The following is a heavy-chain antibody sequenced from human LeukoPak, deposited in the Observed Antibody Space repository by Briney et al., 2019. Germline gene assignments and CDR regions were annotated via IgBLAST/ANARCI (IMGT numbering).Heavy chain of an antibody. CDR3: ARGHYDVLAASYKWTPDY. Sequence: GGSLRLSCAASGFTFNTFNMNWVRQVPGKGLEWVSSITSGGDYIYHADSVKGRFTTSRDNAKNSLSLQLNSLRVEDTAVYYCARGHYDVLAASYKWTPDYWGQGTLVTVSS. J-gene: IGHJ4*02. CDR1: GFTFNTFN. CDR2: ITSGGDYI. D-gene: IGHD3-9*01. V-gene: IGHV3-21*01.